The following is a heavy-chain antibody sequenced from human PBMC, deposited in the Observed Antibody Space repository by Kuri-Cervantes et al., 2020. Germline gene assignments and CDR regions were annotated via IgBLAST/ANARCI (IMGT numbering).Heavy chain of an antibody. CDR1: GFTFSSYA. V-gene: IGHV1-69*01. CDR3: ARAHYYGSGSYRY. CDR2: IIPIFGTA. J-gene: IGHJ4*02. D-gene: IGHD3-10*01. Sequence: GGSLRLSCAASGFTFSSYAISWVRQAPGQGLEWMGGIIPIFGTANYAQKFQGRVTITADESTSTAYMELSSLRSEDTAVYYCARAHYYGSGSYRYWGQGTLVTVSS.